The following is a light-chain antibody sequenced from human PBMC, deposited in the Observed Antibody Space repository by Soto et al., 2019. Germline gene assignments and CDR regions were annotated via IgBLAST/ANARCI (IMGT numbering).Light chain of an antibody. Sequence: EIVLTQSPGTLSLSPGERATLSCRASQSVSSSYLAWYQQKPGQAPRLLIYGASSRATGIPDRFSGSGSRTEFTLTIGSLQSEDFALYYCQQYNDWPLTFGGGTKVDIK. CDR3: QQYNDWPLT. J-gene: IGKJ4*01. V-gene: IGKV3-20*01. CDR2: GAS. CDR1: QSVSSSY.